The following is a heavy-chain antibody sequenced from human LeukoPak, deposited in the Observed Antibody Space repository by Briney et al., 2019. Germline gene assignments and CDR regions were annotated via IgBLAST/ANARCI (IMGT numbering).Heavy chain of an antibody. CDR2: ISYDGSNK. CDR3: ARVFCSSTSCYYYYYYGMDV. D-gene: IGHD2-2*01. J-gene: IGHJ6*02. Sequence: GGSLRLSCAASGSTLSSSWMHWVRQAPGKGLEWVAVISYDGSNKYYADSVKGRFTISRDNSKNTLYLQMNSLRAEDTAVYYCARVFCSSTSCYYYYYYGMDVWGQGTTVTVSS. V-gene: IGHV3-30-3*01. CDR1: GSTLSSSW.